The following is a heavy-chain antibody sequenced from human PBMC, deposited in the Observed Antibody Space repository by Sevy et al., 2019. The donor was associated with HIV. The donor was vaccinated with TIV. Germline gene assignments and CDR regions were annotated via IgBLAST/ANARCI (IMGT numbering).Heavy chain of an antibody. J-gene: IGHJ4*02. Sequence: GGSLRLSCAASGFTVSSNYMSWVRQAPGKGLEWVSVIYSGGSTYYADSVKGRFPISRDNSKNTLYLQMNSLRAEDTAVYYCARLQNSYGYSFYIDYWGQGTLVTVSS. CDR1: GFTVSSNY. CDR2: IYSGGST. D-gene: IGHD5-18*01. CDR3: ARLQNSYGYSFYIDY. V-gene: IGHV3-53*01.